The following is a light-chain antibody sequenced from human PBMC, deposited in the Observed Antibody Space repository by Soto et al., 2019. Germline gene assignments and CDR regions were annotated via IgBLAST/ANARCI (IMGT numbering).Light chain of an antibody. CDR1: QTISSW. CDR2: KAS. J-gene: IGKJ1*01. Sequence: DIQMTQSPSSLSASVGDRVTMTCRASQTISSWLAWYQQKPGEAPELPIYKASSLQSGVPSRFSGSGSGTEFTLTISGLQPDDFATYYCQQYNSYPWTFGLGTKVEIK. CDR3: QQYNSYPWT. V-gene: IGKV1-5*03.